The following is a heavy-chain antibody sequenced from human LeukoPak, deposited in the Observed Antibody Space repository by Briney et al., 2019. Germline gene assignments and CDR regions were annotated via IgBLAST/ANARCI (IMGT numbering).Heavy chain of an antibody. Sequence: GGSLRLSCAASGFAFSSNWMSWVRQAPGRGLELVANISPDGSGNSWMDPVKGRCAFTRDNDRSSLELQLNSTRAEDTAVYYCAKDEGNRARKFHFWGKGTTVTVSS. J-gene: IGHJ6*04. D-gene: IGHD1-26*01. CDR3: AKDEGNRARKFHF. CDR2: ISPDGSGN. CDR1: GFAFSSNW. V-gene: IGHV3-7*03.